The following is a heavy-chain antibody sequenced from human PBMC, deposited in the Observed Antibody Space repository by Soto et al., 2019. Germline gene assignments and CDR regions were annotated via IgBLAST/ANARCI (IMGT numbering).Heavy chain of an antibody. V-gene: IGHV1-18*01. Sequence: ASVKVSCKASGYTFTSYGISWVRQAPGQGLEWMGWISAYNGNTNYAQKLQGRVTMTTDTSTSTAYMELRSLRSDDTAVYYCAREQWLVLGYYYYYGMDVWGQGTTVTVSS. J-gene: IGHJ6*02. CDR3: AREQWLVLGYYYYYGMDV. D-gene: IGHD6-19*01. CDR1: GYTFTSYG. CDR2: ISAYNGNT.